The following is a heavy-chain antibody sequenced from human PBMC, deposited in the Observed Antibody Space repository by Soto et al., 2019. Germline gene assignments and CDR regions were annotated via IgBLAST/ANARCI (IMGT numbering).Heavy chain of an antibody. Sequence: GGSLRLSCAASGFTFSSYSMNWVRQAPGKGLEWVSSISSSSSYIYYADSVKGRFTISRDNAKNSLYLQMNSLRAEDTAVYYCARDRREWLRLPDYWGQGTLVTVSS. J-gene: IGHJ4*02. V-gene: IGHV3-21*01. CDR1: GFTFSSYS. CDR2: ISSSSSYI. D-gene: IGHD5-12*01. CDR3: ARDRREWLRLPDY.